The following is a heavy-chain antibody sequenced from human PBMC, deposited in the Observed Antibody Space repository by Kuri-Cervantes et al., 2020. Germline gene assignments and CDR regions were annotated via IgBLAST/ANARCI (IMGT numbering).Heavy chain of an antibody. CDR3: AKLGAVTYYYYYYMDV. CDR2: INPNSGGT. CDR1: GYTFTSYD. D-gene: IGHD3-16*01. J-gene: IGHJ6*03. Sequence: ASVKVSCKASGYTFTSYDINWVRQATGQGLEWMGWINPNSGGTNYAQKFQGWVTMTRDTSISTAYMELSRLRSDDTAVYYCAKLGAVTYYYYYYMDVWGKGTTVTVSS. V-gene: IGHV1-2*04.